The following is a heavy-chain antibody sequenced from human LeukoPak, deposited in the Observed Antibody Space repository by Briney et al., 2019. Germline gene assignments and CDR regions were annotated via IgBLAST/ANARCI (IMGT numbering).Heavy chain of an antibody. Sequence: SQTLSLNCTVSGGSISSGDYYWNWIRQPPGKGLEWIGYIYYSGSTYYNPSLKSRVTISVDTSKNQFSLKLSSVTAADTAVYYCARPRRGFWAWEIDPWGQGTLVTVSS. D-gene: IGHD1-26*01. CDR3: ARPRRGFWAWEIDP. CDR2: IYYSGST. J-gene: IGHJ5*02. CDR1: GGSISSGDYY. V-gene: IGHV4-30-4*01.